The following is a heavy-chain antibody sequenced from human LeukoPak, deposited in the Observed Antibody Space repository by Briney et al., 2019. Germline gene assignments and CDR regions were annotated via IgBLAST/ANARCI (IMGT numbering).Heavy chain of an antibody. J-gene: IGHJ1*01. CDR3: ALQEGVRWEYFQH. CDR2: IIPIFGTA. CDR1: GGAFSSYA. Sequence: SVKVSCKASGGAFSSYANSWVRQAPGQGLEWMGGIIPIFGTANYAQKFQGRVTITADESTSTAYMELSSLRSEDTAVYYCALQEGVRWEYFQHWGQGTLVTVSS. D-gene: IGHD4-23*01. V-gene: IGHV1-69*01.